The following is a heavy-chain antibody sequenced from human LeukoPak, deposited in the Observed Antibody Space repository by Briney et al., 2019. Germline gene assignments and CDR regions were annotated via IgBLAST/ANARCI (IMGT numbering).Heavy chain of an antibody. Sequence: GGSLRLSCAASGFTFSSYAMSWVRQAPGKGLEWFSAISGSGGSTYYADSVKGRFTISRDNSKNTLYLQMNSLRAEDTAVYYCASNRRWYYGMDVWGQGTTVTVSS. J-gene: IGHJ6*02. CDR1: GFTFSSYA. CDR2: ISGSGGST. V-gene: IGHV3-23*01. D-gene: IGHD2/OR15-2a*01. CDR3: ASNRRWYYGMDV.